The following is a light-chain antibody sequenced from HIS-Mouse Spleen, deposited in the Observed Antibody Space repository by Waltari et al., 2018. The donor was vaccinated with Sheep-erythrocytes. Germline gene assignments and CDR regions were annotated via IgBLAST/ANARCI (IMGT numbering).Light chain of an antibody. CDR1: SSDVGSYNL. Sequence: QSALTQPASVSGSPGQSITISCTGTSSDVGSYNLVSWYQQHPGKAPKLMIYEGSKRRSGVSNRVSDSKSGNTASRTISGLQAEDEADYYCCSYAGSSTPWVFGGGTKLTVL. J-gene: IGLJ3*02. V-gene: IGLV2-23*01. CDR3: CSYAGSSTPWV. CDR2: EGS.